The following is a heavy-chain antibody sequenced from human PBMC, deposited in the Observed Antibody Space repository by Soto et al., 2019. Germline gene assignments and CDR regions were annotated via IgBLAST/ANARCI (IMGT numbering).Heavy chain of an antibody. CDR3: AKDSSVTAAGSGGWFDP. D-gene: IGHD6-13*01. V-gene: IGHV3-30*18. CDR2: ISFDGGNQ. J-gene: IGHJ5*02. CDR1: GFDFNTYG. Sequence: QVQLVQSGGGVGQPGRSLRLSCAASGFDFNTYGLHWVRQAPGKGLEWVAGISFDGGNQYYADAVKGRFTISRDKSNNTLYLPMNSLGAEDTATYYCAKDSSVTAAGSGGWFDPWGQGTLVIVSS.